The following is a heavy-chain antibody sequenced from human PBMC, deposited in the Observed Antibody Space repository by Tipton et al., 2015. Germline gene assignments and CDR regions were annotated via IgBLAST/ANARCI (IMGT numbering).Heavy chain of an antibody. V-gene: IGHV4-59*01. CDR1: GAYISSYS. CDR3: ARDRHYVTGAFDI. J-gene: IGHJ3*02. Sequence: TLSLTCTVSGAYISSYSWSWLRQPPGKGLEWIGYIFYSGSTSFNPSLKSRVTMSVDTLKRQFSLKLSSVTAADTAVYYCARDRHYVTGAFDIWGPGTMVTVS. D-gene: IGHD3-10*02. CDR2: IFYSGST.